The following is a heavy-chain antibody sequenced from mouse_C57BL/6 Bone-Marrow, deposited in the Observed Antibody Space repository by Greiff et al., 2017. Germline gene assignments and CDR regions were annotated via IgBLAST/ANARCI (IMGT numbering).Heavy chain of an antibody. CDR2: IHPHSGST. Sequence: VKLQQSGAELVKPGASVKLSCKASGYTFTSYWMHWVKQRPGQGLEWIGMIHPHSGSTNYNEKFKSKATLTVDKSSSTAYMQRSSLTSEDSAVYYCRHAYFDYWGQGTTLTVSS. J-gene: IGHJ2*01. CDR3: RHAYFDY. V-gene: IGHV1-64*01. CDR1: GYTFTSYW.